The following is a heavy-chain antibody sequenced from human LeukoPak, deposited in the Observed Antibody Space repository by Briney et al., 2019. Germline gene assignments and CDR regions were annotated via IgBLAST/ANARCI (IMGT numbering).Heavy chain of an antibody. CDR3: ARDQGWNYLLDY. V-gene: IGHV3-7*01. CDR1: GFTFSTFW. J-gene: IGHJ4*02. CDR2: IKQDGSEK. D-gene: IGHD1-7*01. Sequence: PGGSLRLSCAASGFTFSTFWMSWVRQAPGKGLEWVANIKQDGSEKFYVDSVKGRFTISRDNAKKSLYLQMNSLRAEDTAVYYCARDQGWNYLLDYWGQGTLVTVSS.